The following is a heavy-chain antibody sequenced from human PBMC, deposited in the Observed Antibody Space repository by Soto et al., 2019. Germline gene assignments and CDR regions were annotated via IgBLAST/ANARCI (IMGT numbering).Heavy chain of an antibody. J-gene: IGHJ5*02. CDR3: ARVTLKAGKWFDP. CDR1: GYTFTKYF. CDR2: INPNSRGT. V-gene: IGHV1-2*02. Sequence: AAGKVSCKASGYTFTKYFIHWVRQAPGQGFEWMGWINPNSRGTNYAPKFQGRVTMTRDTSNSTAYMELRGLRSDDTAVYYCARVTLKAGKWFDPWGQGTLVTVSS.